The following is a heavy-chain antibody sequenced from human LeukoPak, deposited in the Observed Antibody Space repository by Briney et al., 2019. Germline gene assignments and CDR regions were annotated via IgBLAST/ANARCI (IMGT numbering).Heavy chain of an antibody. Sequence: ASVKLSCKASGYTFTSYGISWVRQAPGQGLEWMGWISAYNGNTNYAQKLQGRVTMTTDTSTSTAYMELRSLRSDDTAVYYCARDSYSSSWSSAFDVWGQGTMVTVSS. V-gene: IGHV1-18*01. CDR3: ARDSYSSSWSSAFDV. J-gene: IGHJ3*01. D-gene: IGHD6-13*01. CDR1: GYTFTSYG. CDR2: ISAYNGNT.